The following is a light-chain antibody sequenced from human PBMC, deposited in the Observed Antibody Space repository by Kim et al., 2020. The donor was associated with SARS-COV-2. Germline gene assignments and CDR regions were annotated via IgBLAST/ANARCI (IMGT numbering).Light chain of an antibody. V-gene: IGKV3-20*01. CDR2: GAS. CDR1: QTVGSSY. CDR3: QQYGGSPLYT. Sequence: EIVLTQSPGTLSLSPGERATLSCRASQTVGSSYLAWHQQKPGQAPRLLIFGASSRATDIPDRFSGSGSGTDFTLTISRLEPEDFAVYYCQQYGGSPLYTFGQGTKVDIK. J-gene: IGKJ2*01.